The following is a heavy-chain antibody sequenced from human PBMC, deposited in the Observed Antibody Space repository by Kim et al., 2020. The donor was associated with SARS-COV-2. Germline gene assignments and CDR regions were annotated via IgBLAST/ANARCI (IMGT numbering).Heavy chain of an antibody. CDR1: GFTFSSYD. D-gene: IGHD3-10*01. J-gene: IGHJ6*02. Sequence: GGSLRLSCAASGFTFSSYDMHWVRQATGKGLEWVSAIGTAGDTYYPGSVKGRFTISREKAKNSLYLQMNSLRAGDTAVYYCARGRGRGTASYYYGMDVWGQGTTVTVSS. CDR3: ARGRGRGTASYYYGMDV. CDR2: IGTAGDT. V-gene: IGHV3-13*04.